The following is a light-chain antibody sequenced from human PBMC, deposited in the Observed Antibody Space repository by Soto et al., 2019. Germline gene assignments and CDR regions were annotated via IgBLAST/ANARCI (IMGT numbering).Light chain of an antibody. V-gene: IGLV2-14*01. CDR3: SSYTSSNTVV. Sequence: QSALTQPASVSGSPGQSITISCTGASSDVGGYKYVSWYQQHPGKAPKLMIYEVSSRPSGVSNRFSGSKSGNTASLTISGLQAEDEAEYYCSSYTSSNTVVFGGGTKLTVL. J-gene: IGLJ2*01. CDR2: EVS. CDR1: SSDVGGYKY.